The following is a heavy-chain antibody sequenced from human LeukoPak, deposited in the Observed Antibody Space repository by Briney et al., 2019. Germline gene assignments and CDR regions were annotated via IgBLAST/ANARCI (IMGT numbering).Heavy chain of an antibody. CDR3: AREEQQIGDWFDP. J-gene: IGHJ5*02. CDR1: GYTFTGYY. V-gene: IGHV1-2*02. CDR2: INPNSGGT. D-gene: IGHD6-13*01. Sequence: ASVKVSCKASGYTFTGYYMHWVRQAPGQGLEWMGWINPNSGGTNYAQKFQGRVTMTRDTSISTAYMELSRLGSDDTAVYYCAREEQQIGDWFDPWGQGTLVTVSS.